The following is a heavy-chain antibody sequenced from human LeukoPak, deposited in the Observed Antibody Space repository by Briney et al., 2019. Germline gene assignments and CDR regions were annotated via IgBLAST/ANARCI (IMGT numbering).Heavy chain of an antibody. Sequence: GGSLRLSCAASVFTFSSYAIHWVRQAPGKGLEYVSAISSNGGSTYYADSVKGRFTISRDNSKNTLYLQMSSLRAEDTAVYYCVKKTAYDSSGYFDYWVQGTLVTVSS. V-gene: IGHV3-64D*09. J-gene: IGHJ4*02. D-gene: IGHD3-22*01. CDR2: ISSNGGST. CDR1: VFTFSSYA. CDR3: VKKTAYDSSGYFDY.